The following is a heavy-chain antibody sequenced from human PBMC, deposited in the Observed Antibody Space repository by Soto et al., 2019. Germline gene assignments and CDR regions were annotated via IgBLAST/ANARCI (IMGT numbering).Heavy chain of an antibody. V-gene: IGHV4-59*01. CDR2: VYYRGNN. Sequence: QVQLQQSGPGLVKPSETLSLTCTVSGGSISGFYWSWFRQPPGKGLEWIAYVYYRGNNNYHPSLKSRLTASVSTSKNLFSLQLHSVTAADTAVYYCARDAAAGKMDVWGKGTTVTVSS. D-gene: IGHD6-13*01. J-gene: IGHJ6*04. CDR3: ARDAAAGKMDV. CDR1: GGSISGFY.